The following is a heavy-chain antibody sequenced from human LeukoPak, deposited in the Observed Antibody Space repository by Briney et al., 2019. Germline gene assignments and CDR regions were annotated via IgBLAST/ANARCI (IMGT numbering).Heavy chain of an antibody. D-gene: IGHD6-19*01. CDR1: GGSTSSYY. CDR2: IYYSGST. V-gene: IGHV4-59*01. J-gene: IGHJ4*02. CDR3: ARARSPKTFDY. Sequence: SETLSLTCTVSGGSTSSYYWSWIRQPPGKGLEWIGYIYYSGSTNYNPSLKSRVTISVDTSKNQFSLKLSSVTAADTAVYYCARARSPKTFDYWGQGTLVTVSS.